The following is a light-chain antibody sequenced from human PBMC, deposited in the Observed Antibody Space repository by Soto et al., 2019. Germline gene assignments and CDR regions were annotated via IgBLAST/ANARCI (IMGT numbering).Light chain of an antibody. V-gene: IGLV2-14*01. CDR2: EVS. CDR1: SNDVGGYAY. CDR3: CSYTGNTTPV. Sequence: QSALTQPASVSGSPGQSITISCTGTSNDVGGYAYVSWYQQYPGKAPKLVIYEVSNRPSGVSHRFSGSRSGNPASLTISGLQAEDEADYHCCSYTGNTTPVFGGGTKLTVL. J-gene: IGLJ3*02.